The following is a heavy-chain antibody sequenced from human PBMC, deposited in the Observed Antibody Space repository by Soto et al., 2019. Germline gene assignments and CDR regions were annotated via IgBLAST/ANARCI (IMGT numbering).Heavy chain of an antibody. CDR1: GYTFTSYA. CDR2: INAGNGNT. D-gene: IGHD6-19*01. Sequence: ASVKVSCKASGYTFTSYAMHWVRQAPGQRLEWMGWINAGNGNTKYSQKFQGRVTITRDTSASTAYMELSSLRSEDTAVYYCARRPPFDEQWLDTPYFDYWGQGTLVTVSS. J-gene: IGHJ4*02. V-gene: IGHV1-3*01. CDR3: ARRPPFDEQWLDTPYFDY.